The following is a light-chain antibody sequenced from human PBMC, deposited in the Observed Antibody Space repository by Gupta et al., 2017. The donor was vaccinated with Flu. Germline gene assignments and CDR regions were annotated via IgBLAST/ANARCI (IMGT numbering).Light chain of an antibody. CDR3: QQDGSSPLT. CDR1: QSVSSSY. V-gene: IGKV3-20*01. Sequence: GTLAVSPGERATLSCRASQSVSSSYLAWYQQKPGQAPRLLIYGASSRATGIPDRFSGSGSGTDFTLTISRLEPEDFAVYYCQQDGSSPLTFGGGTKVEIK. CDR2: GAS. J-gene: IGKJ4*01.